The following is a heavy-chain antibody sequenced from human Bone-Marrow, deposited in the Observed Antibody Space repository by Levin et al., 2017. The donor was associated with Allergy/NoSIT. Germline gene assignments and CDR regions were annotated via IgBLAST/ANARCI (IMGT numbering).Heavy chain of an antibody. Sequence: PGGSLRLSCAASSASTFTFSSYGMHWVRQAPGKGLEWVAFISYDGKYKNFADSVKGRFTISRDNSKITMYLQMNSLRVEDTAVYYCAKDGNYFGSGSSSFDYWGQGTLVTVAS. J-gene: IGHJ4*02. CDR2: ISYDGKYK. CDR3: AKDGNYFGSGSSSFDY. V-gene: IGHV3-30*18. CDR1: TFTFSSYG. D-gene: IGHD3-10*01.